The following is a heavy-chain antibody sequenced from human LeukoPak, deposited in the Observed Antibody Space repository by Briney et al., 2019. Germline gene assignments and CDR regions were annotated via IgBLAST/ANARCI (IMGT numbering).Heavy chain of an antibody. J-gene: IGHJ4*02. CDR3: AKNRGTGMAFYDY. Sequence: GGSLRLSCAASGFTFSTYAMKWVRRAPGKGLEWVSAISGSGGHIYYADSVKGRFTSSRDNSKSTLYLQMNNLRAEDMAVYYCAKNRGTGMAFYDYWGQGTQVTVSS. V-gene: IGHV3-23*01. CDR2: ISGSGGHI. CDR1: GFTFSTYA. D-gene: IGHD5-18*01.